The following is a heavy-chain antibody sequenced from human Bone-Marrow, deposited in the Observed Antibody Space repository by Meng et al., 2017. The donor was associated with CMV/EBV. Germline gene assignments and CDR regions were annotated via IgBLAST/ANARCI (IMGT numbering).Heavy chain of an antibody. Sequence: GESLKISCAASGFSFNNYGMHWVRQAPGKGLEWVAIIWYDGTKNYYADSVKGRFTISRDNSKNTLYLQMNSLRAEDTAVYYCAKDPPNPYCSSTSCYSGYWGQGTLVTVSS. CDR2: IWYDGTKN. D-gene: IGHD2-2*02. V-gene: IGHV3-33*06. CDR1: GFSFNNYG. CDR3: AKDPPNPYCSSTSCYSGY. J-gene: IGHJ4*02.